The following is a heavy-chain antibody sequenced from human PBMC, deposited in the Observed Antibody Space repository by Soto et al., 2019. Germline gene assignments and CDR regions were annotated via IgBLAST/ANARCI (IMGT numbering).Heavy chain of an antibody. CDR1: GFTFSNSA. D-gene: IGHD5-18*01. V-gene: IGHV3-23*01. J-gene: IGHJ4*02. CDR2: LSGSGRST. CDR3: AKDGGYSYGTDH. Sequence: GGSLRLSCAASGFTFSNSAMTWVRQAPGKGLEWVSALSGSGRSTYYADSVKGRFTISRDNSKNILYLQMNSLRAEDTAVYYCAKDGGYSYGTDHWGQGTQVTVSS.